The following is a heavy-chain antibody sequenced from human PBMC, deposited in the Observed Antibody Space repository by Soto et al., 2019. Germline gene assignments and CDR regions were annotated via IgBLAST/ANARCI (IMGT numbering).Heavy chain of an antibody. D-gene: IGHD1-7*01. V-gene: IGHV4-31*01. CDR3: AGVTSSDWKYNGY. Sequence: SETLSLTCTVSGGSISSGGHYWSWIRQRPGKGLEWIGYIYYTGSTFYNPSLKGQVTISIDTSKNRFSLRLSSVTAADTAVYYYAGVTSSDWKYNGYWGKGNMVTVSS. J-gene: IGHJ4*02. CDR2: IYYTGST. CDR1: GGSISSGGHY.